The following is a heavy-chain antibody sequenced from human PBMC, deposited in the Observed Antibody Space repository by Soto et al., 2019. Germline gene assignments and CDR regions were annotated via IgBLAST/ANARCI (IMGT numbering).Heavy chain of an antibody. J-gene: IGHJ6*02. CDR2: IYRGDSDT. CDR1: GYSFTSYW. CDR3: ARHIWSYSSSYYYYYGMDV. V-gene: IGHV5-51*01. D-gene: IGHD6-6*01. Sequence: GESLKISCKGSGYSFTSYWIGWVRQMPWKGLAWLWMIYRGDSDTRYIPSFTGQVTISADKSISTAYLQWSSLKASDTAMYYCARHIWSYSSSYYYYYGMDVWGQGTTVTVS.